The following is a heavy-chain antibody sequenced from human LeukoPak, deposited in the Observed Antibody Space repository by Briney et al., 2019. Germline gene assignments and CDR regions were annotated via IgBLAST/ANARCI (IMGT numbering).Heavy chain of an antibody. CDR3: ARGPRNSRQAC. CDR1: GGSFSGYY. J-gene: IGHJ4*02. CDR2: INHSGST. V-gene: IGHV4-34*01. D-gene: IGHD2-21*01. Sequence: SETLSLTCAVYGGSFSGYYWSWIRQPPGKGLEWIGEINHSGSTNYNPSLKSRVTISVDTSKNQFSLKLSSVTAADTAVYYCARGPRNSRQACWGQGTLVTVSS.